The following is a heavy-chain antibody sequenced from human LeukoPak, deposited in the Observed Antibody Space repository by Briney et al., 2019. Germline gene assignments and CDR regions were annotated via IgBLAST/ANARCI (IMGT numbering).Heavy chain of an antibody. CDR1: GFSLSTSGVA. V-gene: IGHV4-61*05. CDR2: IYYSGST. J-gene: IGHJ4*02. Sequence: SGPTLVNPTQTLTLTCTFSGFSLSTSGVAVGWIRQPPGKGLEWIGYIYYSGSTNYNPSLKSRVTISVDTSKSQFSLRLISVTAADTAVYYCARHYCDFWSDCWGHFDYWGQGTLVTVSS. D-gene: IGHD3-3*01. CDR3: ARHYCDFWSDCWGHFDY.